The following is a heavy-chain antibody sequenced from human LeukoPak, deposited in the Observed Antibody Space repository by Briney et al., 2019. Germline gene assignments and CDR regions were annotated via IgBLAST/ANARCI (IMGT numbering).Heavy chain of an antibody. CDR3: ARTGYCSGGSCYAASFDY. CDR1: GYTFTGYY. CDR2: INPNSGGT. V-gene: IGHV1-2*02. J-gene: IGHJ4*02. Sequence: ASVKVSCKASGYTFTGYYMHWVRQAPGQGLEWMGWINPNSGGTNYAQKFQGRVTMTRDTSISTAYMELSRLGSDDTAVYYCARTGYCSGGSCYAASFDYWGQGTLVTVSS. D-gene: IGHD2-15*01.